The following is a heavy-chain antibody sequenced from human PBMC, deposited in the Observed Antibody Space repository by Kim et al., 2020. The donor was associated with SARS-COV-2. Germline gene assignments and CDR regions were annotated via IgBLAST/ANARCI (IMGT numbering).Heavy chain of an antibody. Sequence: VKGRFTISRDNAKNSLYLQMNSLRDEDTAVYYCARVITGTTYYYYYYMDVWGKGTTVTVSS. J-gene: IGHJ6*03. CDR3: ARVITGTTYYYYYYMDV. V-gene: IGHV3-48*02. D-gene: IGHD1-20*01.